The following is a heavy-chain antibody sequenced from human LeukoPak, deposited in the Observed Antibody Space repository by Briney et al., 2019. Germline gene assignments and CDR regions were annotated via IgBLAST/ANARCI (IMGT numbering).Heavy chain of an antibody. CDR2: ISSSSTYI. CDR3: ARDPYSGLFDY. J-gene: IGHJ4*02. D-gene: IGHD4-11*01. V-gene: IGHV3-21*01. Sequence: PGGSLRLSCAASGFTFSSYSMNWVRQAPGKGREWVSSISSSSTYIYYADSVKGRFTISRDNAKNSLYLQMNSLRAEDTAVYYCARDPYSGLFDYWGKGTLVTVSS. CDR1: GFTFSSYS.